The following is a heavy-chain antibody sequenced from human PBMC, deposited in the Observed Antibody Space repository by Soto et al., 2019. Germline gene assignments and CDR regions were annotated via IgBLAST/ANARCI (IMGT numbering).Heavy chain of an antibody. Sequence: SETLSLTCAVSGGSIASIYHWSWIRQHPGKGLEWIGYIYYSGSTYYNPSLKSRVTISVDTSKNQLSLKLSSVTAADTAVYYCARDSGINYYDSSGYYYWGQGTLVTVSS. D-gene: IGHD3-22*01. CDR1: GGSIASIYH. CDR3: ARDSGINYYDSSGYYY. CDR2: IYYSGST. V-gene: IGHV4-31*11. J-gene: IGHJ4*02.